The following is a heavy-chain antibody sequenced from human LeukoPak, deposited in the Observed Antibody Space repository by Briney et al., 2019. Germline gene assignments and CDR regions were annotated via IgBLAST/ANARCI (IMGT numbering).Heavy chain of an antibody. CDR1: GFTFSSYS. CDR2: ISSSSTYV. D-gene: IGHD1-14*01. Sequence: GGSLRLSCAASGFTFSSYSVNWVRQAPGKGLEWVSSISSSSTYVYYADSVKGRFTISRDNAKNSLYLQMNILRAEDTAVYYCARVITDASDIWGQGTMVTVSS. CDR3: ARVITDASDI. J-gene: IGHJ3*02. V-gene: IGHV3-21*01.